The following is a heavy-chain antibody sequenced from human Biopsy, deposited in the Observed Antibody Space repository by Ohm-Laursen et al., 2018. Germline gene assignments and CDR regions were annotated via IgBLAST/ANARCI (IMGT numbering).Heavy chain of an antibody. J-gene: IGHJ4*02. D-gene: IGHD5-18*01. Sequence: TLSLTCTVSDGSINSYYWNWIRQPPGKRLEWIGNIYYSGSTNSNPSLKSRVTISVDTSKNQFSLKLSSVTAADTAVYFCARGSSYGYDFDYWGQGTLVAVSS. CDR2: IYYSGST. CDR1: DGSINSYY. CDR3: ARGSSYGYDFDY. V-gene: IGHV4-59*01.